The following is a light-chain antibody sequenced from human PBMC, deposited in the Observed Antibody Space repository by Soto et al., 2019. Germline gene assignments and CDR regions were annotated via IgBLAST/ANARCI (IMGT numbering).Light chain of an antibody. CDR3: TSYTSSSTLV. CDR1: SSDVGAYKY. J-gene: IGLJ1*01. V-gene: IGLV2-14*01. CDR2: EVN. Sequence: QSALTQPASVSGSPGQSITISCTGTSSDVGAYKYVSWYQQHPGKAPKLIIYEVNTRPSGVSHRFSGSKSGNTASLTISGLQADDEADYYCTSYTSSSTLVFXTGTKVTVL.